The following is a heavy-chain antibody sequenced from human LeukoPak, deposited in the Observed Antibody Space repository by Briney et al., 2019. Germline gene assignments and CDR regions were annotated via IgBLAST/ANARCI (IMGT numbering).Heavy chain of an antibody. V-gene: IGHV4-59*01. CDR2: IYYSGST. CDR1: GGSISSYY. D-gene: IGHD3-10*01. Sequence: PSETLSLTCTVSGGSISSYYWSWIRQPPGKGLEWIGYIYYSGSTNYNPSLKSRVTISVDTSKNQFSLKLSSVTAADTAEYYCARVGTYGSGSYLSWLDYWGQGTLVTVSS. J-gene: IGHJ4*02. CDR3: ARVGTYGSGSYLSWLDY.